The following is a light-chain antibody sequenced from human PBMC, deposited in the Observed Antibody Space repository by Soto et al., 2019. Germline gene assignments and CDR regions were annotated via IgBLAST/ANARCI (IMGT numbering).Light chain of an antibody. V-gene: IGKV1-5*03. CDR1: QNVNSW. J-gene: IGKJ2*01. CDR2: KAS. Sequence: DIPMTQSPSTLSASVGDRVTITCRASQNVNSWLAWYQQKPGKAPKLLIYKASTLESGVPSRFSGSGSGTDFTLTISSLQPDXFATXXCQXYNHWYSFGQGTKLQIK. CDR3: QXYNHWYS.